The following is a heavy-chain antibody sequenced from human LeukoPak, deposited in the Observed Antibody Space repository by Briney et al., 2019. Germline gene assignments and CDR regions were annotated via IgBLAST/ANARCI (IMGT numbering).Heavy chain of an antibody. J-gene: IGHJ4*02. CDR2: ISSSSSTI. Sequence: PGGSLRLSCAASGFTFSSYSMNWVRQAPGKGLEWVSYISSSSSTIYYADSVKGRSTISRDNAKNSLYLQMNSLRAEDTAVYYCARGAFSGYFDYWGQGTLVTVSS. D-gene: IGHD3-10*01. CDR1: GFTFSSYS. V-gene: IGHV3-48*01. CDR3: ARGAFSGYFDY.